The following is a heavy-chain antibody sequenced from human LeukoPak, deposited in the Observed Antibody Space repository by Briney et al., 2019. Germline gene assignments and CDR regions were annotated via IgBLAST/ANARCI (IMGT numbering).Heavy chain of an antibody. J-gene: IGHJ5*02. D-gene: IGHD3-10*01. CDR1: GGSISSGDYY. CDR2: IYYSGST. Sequence: PSQTLSLTCTVSGGSISSGDYYWSWIRQPPGKGLEWIGYIYYSGSTYYNPSLKSRVTISVDTSKNQFSLKLSSVTAADTGVYYCARVGTMVRGVAVGWFDPWGQGTLVTVSS. CDR3: ARVGTMVRGVAVGWFDP. V-gene: IGHV4-30-4*01.